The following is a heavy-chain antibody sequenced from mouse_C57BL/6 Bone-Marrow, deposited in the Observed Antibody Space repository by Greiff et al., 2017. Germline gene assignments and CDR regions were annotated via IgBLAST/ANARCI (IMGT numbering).Heavy chain of an antibody. Sequence: VKLQESGAELVRPGSSVKLSCKASGYTFTSYWMDWVKQRPGQGLEWIGNIYPSDSETHYNQKFKDKATLTVDKSSSTAYMQLSSLTSEDSAVYYCARRPHYYGSSLYAMDYWGQGTSVTVSS. D-gene: IGHD1-1*01. CDR2: IYPSDSET. V-gene: IGHV1-61*01. CDR3: ARRPHYYGSSLYAMDY. CDR1: GYTFTSYW. J-gene: IGHJ4*01.